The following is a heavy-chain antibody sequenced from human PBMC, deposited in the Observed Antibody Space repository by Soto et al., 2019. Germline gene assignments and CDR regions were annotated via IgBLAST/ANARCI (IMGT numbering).Heavy chain of an antibody. CDR2: IYYSGST. Sequence: SETLSLTCTVSGGSISSSSYYWGWIRQPPGKGLEWIGSIYYSGSTYYNPSLKSRVTIPVDTSKNQFSLKLSSVTAADTAVYYCARVDSSSWLYYFDYWGQGTLVTVSS. CDR1: GGSISSSSYY. V-gene: IGHV4-39*01. J-gene: IGHJ4*02. D-gene: IGHD6-13*01. CDR3: ARVDSSSWLYYFDY.